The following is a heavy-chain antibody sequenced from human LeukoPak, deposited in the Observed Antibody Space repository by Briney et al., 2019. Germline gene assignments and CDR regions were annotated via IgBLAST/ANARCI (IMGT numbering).Heavy chain of an antibody. Sequence: SETLSLTCSVSGGSISSSSSYWGWIRQPPGKGMEWIGSIYYSGSSFDNPALKSRVTISVDTSKNQFSLKLSSVTAADTAVYYCARHRSGWLQSSFDYWGQGTLVTVSS. CDR1: GGSISSSSSY. V-gene: IGHV4-39*01. J-gene: IGHJ4*02. CDR3: ARHRSGWLQSSFDY. CDR2: IYYSGSS. D-gene: IGHD5-24*01.